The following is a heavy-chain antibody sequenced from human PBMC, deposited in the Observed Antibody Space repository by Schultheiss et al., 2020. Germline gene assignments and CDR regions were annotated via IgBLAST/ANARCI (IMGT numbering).Heavy chain of an antibody. Sequence: SETLSLTCTVSGGSISSYYWSWIRQPPGKGLEWIGYIYYSGSTNYNPSLKSRVTISVDTSKNQFSLKLSSVTAADTAVYYCARHAVAGSGRWFDPWGQGTLVTVSS. CDR2: IYYSGST. CDR3: ARHAVAGSGRWFDP. D-gene: IGHD3-10*01. J-gene: IGHJ5*02. V-gene: IGHV4-59*08. CDR1: GGSISSYY.